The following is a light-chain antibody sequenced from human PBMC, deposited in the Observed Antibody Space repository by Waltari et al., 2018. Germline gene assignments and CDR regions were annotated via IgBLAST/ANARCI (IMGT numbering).Light chain of an antibody. Sequence: SFELTQPPSVSVSPGQTASITCSGETLPNQNTYWYQRKAGQAPVLVIFKDTERPSGIPERFSGSSSGTVVTLTITGVRTEDEADYYCQSADSITTFEVFGGGTKLTVL. CDR3: QSADSITTFEV. CDR1: TLPNQN. J-gene: IGLJ3*02. V-gene: IGLV3-25*03. CDR2: KDT.